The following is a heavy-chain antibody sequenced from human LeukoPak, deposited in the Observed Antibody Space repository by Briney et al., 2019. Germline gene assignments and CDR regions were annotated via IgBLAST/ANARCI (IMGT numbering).Heavy chain of an antibody. V-gene: IGHV3-48*03. CDR1: EFSFSTYE. CDR2: IDAGGSRI. CDR3: AREKIAVFGDAFDI. Sequence: GGSLRLSCAAVEFSFSTYEMNWVRQTPGKGLEWLSYIDAGGSRIVYADSVKGRFTTSRDNAKNSLYLEMNSLRAEDTAIYYCAREKIAVFGDAFDIWGQGTRVTVAS. J-gene: IGHJ3*02. D-gene: IGHD3-10*01.